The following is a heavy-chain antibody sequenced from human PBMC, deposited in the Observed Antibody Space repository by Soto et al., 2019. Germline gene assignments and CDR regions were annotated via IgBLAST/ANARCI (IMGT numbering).Heavy chain of an antibody. V-gene: IGHV1-69*13. J-gene: IGHJ5*02. CDR1: GGTFSSYA. CDR3: AREYQLLEANWFDP. Sequence: SVKVSCKASGGTFSSYAISWVRQAPGQGLEWMGGIIPIFGTANYAQKFQGGVTITADESTSTAYMELSSLRSEDTAVYYCAREYQLLEANWFDPWGQGTLVTVSS. D-gene: IGHD2-2*01. CDR2: IIPIFGTA.